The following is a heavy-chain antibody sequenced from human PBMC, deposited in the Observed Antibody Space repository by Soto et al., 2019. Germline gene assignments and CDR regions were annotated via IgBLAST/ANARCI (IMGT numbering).Heavy chain of an antibody. J-gene: IGHJ4*02. CDR3: ARGSNPFDY. D-gene: IGHD4-4*01. V-gene: IGHV3-74*01. CDR1: GFTFSPFW. CDR2: INSEGNST. Sequence: EVPLVESGGGLVQPGGSLRLSCAASGFTFSPFWMHWVRQVPGKGPVWVSRINSEGNSTSYADSVKGRITTSRDNAKNTLSMQMNSLRAEDTAVYYCARGSNPFDYWGQGTLVTVSS.